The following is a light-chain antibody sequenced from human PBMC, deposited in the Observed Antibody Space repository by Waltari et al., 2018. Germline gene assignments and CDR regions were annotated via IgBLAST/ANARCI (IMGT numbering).Light chain of an antibody. Sequence: DLQMPQSPSTLSASVGDRVTITCRASQSIGYWLAWYQQKPGKAPHVLIYKVSNLESGVPSRFSGSGSGTEFTLTSSSLQPDDFATYYCQHYNGYPWTLGQGTKVEIK. CDR1: QSIGYW. CDR2: KVS. J-gene: IGKJ1*01. V-gene: IGKV1-5*03. CDR3: QHYNGYPWT.